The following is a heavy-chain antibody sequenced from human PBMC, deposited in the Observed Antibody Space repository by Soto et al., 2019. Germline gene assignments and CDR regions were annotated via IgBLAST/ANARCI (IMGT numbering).Heavy chain of an antibody. CDR2: ISAYNGDS. CDR1: GYAFSTYG. J-gene: IGHJ5*02. D-gene: IGHD1-26*01. CDR3: ARSSGTSYIWFEP. Sequence: QVQLVQSATEVKKPGASVKVSCKSSGYAFSTYGISWVRQAPGQGLEWMAWISAYNGDSNYAQHLQDRVTLTTDTSTSTAYMELRSLRSEDTAVYFCARSSGTSYIWFEPWGQGTLVIFSP. V-gene: IGHV1-18*01.